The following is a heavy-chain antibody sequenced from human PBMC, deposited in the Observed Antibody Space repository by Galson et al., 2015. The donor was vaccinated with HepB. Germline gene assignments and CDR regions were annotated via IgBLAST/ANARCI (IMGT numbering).Heavy chain of an antibody. J-gene: IGHJ6*02. CDR2: IIPIFGTA. V-gene: IGHV1-69*06. D-gene: IGHD2-15*01. Sequence: QSGAEVKKPGASVKVSCKASGGTFSSYAISWVRQAPGQGLEWMGGIIPIFGTANYAQKFQGRVTITADKSTSTAYMELSSLRSEDTAVYYCAGYCSGGSCEPRPYYYYGMDVWGQGTTVTVSS. CDR3: AGYCSGGSCEPRPYYYYGMDV. CDR1: GGTFSSYA.